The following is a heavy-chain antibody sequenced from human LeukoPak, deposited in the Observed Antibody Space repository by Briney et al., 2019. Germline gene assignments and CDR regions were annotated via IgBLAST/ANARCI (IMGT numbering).Heavy chain of an antibody. CDR3: AREGDYGDYFDY. J-gene: IGHJ4*02. Sequence: GRSLRLTCAASGFTFSSYWMHWVRQAPGKGLVWVSRITNDGSSTSHADSVKGRFTISRDNAKNTLYLQMNSLRAEDTAVYYCAREGDYGDYFDYWGQGTLVTVSS. V-gene: IGHV3-74*01. D-gene: IGHD4-17*01. CDR2: ITNDGSST. CDR1: GFTFSSYW.